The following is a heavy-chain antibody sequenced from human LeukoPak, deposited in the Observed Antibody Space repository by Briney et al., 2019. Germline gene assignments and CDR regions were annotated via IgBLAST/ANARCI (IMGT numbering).Heavy chain of an antibody. CDR2: IYYSGST. Sequence: SQTLSPTRPVSGGSISSGGNYWSWIRQHPGKGLEWIGYIYYSGSTYYNPSLKSRVTISVYTSKNQFSLKLSSVTAADTAVYYCHGGMVFQVDYWGQRTRVTVSS. CDR1: GGSISSGGNY. D-gene: IGHD3-16*01. CDR3: HGGMVFQVDY. V-gene: IGHV4-31*03. J-gene: IGHJ4*02.